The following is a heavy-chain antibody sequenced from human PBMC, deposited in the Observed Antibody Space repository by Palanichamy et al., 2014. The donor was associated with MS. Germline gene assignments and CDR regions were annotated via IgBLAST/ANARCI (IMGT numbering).Heavy chain of an antibody. J-gene: IGHJ5*02. CDR2: ISGSGGST. Sequence: EVQLLESGGGLVQPGGSLRLSCAASGFTLNNYALGWVRQAPGKGLEWVSGISGSGGSTYYADSVKGRFTISRDNSKNTLYLQMNSLRADDTAIYYCARDAYGNYVAWFDPWGQGTLVTVSS. V-gene: IGHV3-23*01. CDR3: ARDAYGNYVAWFDP. D-gene: IGHD4-11*01. CDR1: GFTLNNYA.